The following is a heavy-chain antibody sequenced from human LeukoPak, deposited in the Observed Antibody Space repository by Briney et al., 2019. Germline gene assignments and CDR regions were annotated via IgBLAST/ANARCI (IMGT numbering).Heavy chain of an antibody. V-gene: IGHV3-23*01. CDR3: ARGSQWDLLGSCDY. D-gene: IGHD1-26*01. Sequence: TGGSLRLSCAASGFIFNTNAMTWVRQAPGKGLEWVSTVTGSDGSTFYANSVKGRFTISRDNAKNSLYLQMNSLRAEDTAVYYCARGSQWDLLGSCDYWGQGTLVTVSS. J-gene: IGHJ4*02. CDR2: VTGSDGST. CDR1: GFIFNTNA.